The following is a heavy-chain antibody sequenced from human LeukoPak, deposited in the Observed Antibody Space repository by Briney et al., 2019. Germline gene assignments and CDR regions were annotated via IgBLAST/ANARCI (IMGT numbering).Heavy chain of an antibody. J-gene: IGHJ6*02. CDR2: IYYGGST. CDR1: GGSISSSSYY. D-gene: IGHD6-6*01. CDR3: ARSMAAYYYYYYGMDV. Sequence: SETLSLTCTVSGGSISSSSYYWVWIRQPPGKELEGIGSIYYGGSTHYNPSLKSRVTISVDKSKNKFSLKLSSVTAADTAVYYCARSMAAYYYYYYGMDVWGQGTTVTVSS. V-gene: IGHV4-39*01.